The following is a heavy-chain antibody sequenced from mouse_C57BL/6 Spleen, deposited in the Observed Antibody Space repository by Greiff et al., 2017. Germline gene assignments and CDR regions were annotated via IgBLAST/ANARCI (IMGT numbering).Heavy chain of an antibody. CDR2: IRNKANGYTT. CDR1: GFTFTDYY. V-gene: IGHV7-3*01. CDR3: ARYIARRYFDY. Sequence: EVQRVESGGGLVQPGGSLSLSCAASGFTFTDYYMSWVRQPPGKALEWLGFIRNKANGYTTEYSASVKGRFTISRDNSQSILYLQMNALRTEDSATYYCARYIARRYFDYWGQGTTLTVSS. J-gene: IGHJ2*01. D-gene: IGHD6-1*01.